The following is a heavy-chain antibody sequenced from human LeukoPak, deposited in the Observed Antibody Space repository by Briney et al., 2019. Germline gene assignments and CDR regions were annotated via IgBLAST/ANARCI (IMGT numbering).Heavy chain of an antibody. J-gene: IGHJ4*02. CDR2: IYTSGST. CDR1: GGSISSYY. D-gene: IGHD3-22*01. Sequence: SETLSFTCTVSGGSISSYYWSWIRQPAGKGLEWIGRIYTSGSTNYNPSLKSRVTMSVDTSKNQFSLKLSSVTAADTAVYYCARVLDDSSGYYLDYWGQGTLVTVSS. CDR3: ARVLDDSSGYYLDY. V-gene: IGHV4-4*07.